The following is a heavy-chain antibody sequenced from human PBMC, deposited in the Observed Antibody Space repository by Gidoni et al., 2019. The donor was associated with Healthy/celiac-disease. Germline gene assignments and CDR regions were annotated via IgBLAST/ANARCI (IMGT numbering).Heavy chain of an antibody. J-gene: IGHJ6*03. Sequence: QVQLVESGGGVVQPGRSLSLSCAASGFPFSSSGMHWVRQAPGKGLEWVAVISYDGSNKYYADSVKGRFTISRDNSKNTLYLQMNSLRAEDTAVYYCARDFAGYSSSWYPYYYYYYMDVWGKGTTVTVSS. V-gene: IGHV3-30*03. CDR1: GFPFSSSG. CDR3: ARDFAGYSSSWYPYYYYYYMDV. CDR2: ISYDGSNK. D-gene: IGHD6-13*01.